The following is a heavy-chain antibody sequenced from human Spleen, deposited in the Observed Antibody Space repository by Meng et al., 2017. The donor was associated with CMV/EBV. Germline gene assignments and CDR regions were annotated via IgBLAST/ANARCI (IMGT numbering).Heavy chain of an antibody. J-gene: IGHJ4*02. CDR2: ISSSSSYI. V-gene: IGHV3-21*04. CDR1: GFTFSSYS. Sequence: GESLKISCAASGFTFSSYSMNWVRQAPGKGLEWVSSISSSSSYIYYADSVKGRFTISRDDANNTLFLQMNGLTAEDTAVYYCARYANHNGIPFYYFDYWGQGAPVTVSS. D-gene: IGHD2-8*01. CDR3: ARYANHNGIPFYYFDY.